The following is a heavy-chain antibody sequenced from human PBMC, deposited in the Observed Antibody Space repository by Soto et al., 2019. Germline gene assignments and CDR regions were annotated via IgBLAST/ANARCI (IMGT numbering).Heavy chain of an antibody. CDR3: ARDQGVRDFWSGYYATTYYGMDF. CDR1: GFTFSSYS. V-gene: IGHV3-48*01. D-gene: IGHD3-3*01. CDR2: ISSSSSTI. Sequence: GGSLRLSCAASGFTFSSYSMNWVRQAPGKGLEWVSYISSSSSTIYYADSVKGRFTISRDNSKNTLYLQMNSLRAEDTAVYYCARDQGVRDFWSGYYATTYYGMDFWGQGTTVTVSS. J-gene: IGHJ6*02.